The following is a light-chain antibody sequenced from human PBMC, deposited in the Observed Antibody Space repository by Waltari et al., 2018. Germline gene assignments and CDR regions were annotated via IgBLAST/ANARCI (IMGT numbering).Light chain of an antibody. J-gene: IGKJ1*01. CDR3: QQYYITPPT. Sequence: DIVMTQSPDSLTVSLGERATVNCKSSQSVLSSSNNKNFLACYQQKPGQPPKLLIYWASTRGSGVHDRFSGSGSGTDFTLTISSLQAEDVAVYYCQQYYITPPTFGQGTKVEIK. V-gene: IGKV4-1*01. CDR1: QSVLSSSNNKNF. CDR2: WAS.